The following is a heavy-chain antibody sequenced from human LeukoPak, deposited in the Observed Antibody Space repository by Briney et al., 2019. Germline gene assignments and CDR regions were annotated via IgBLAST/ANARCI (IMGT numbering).Heavy chain of an antibody. J-gene: IGHJ4*02. Sequence: ASVKVSCKDSGYSFTSYEIRWVRQAPGQGLEWMGWISTYNANTNYAQKLQGRVTLTQDTYTRTAYMEIRSLRSDDTAVYYCARDPPTVGNKLALDYWGQGTLVTVSS. CDR3: ARDPPTVGNKLALDY. D-gene: IGHD4-23*01. CDR2: ISTYNANT. CDR1: GYSFTSYE. V-gene: IGHV1-18*01.